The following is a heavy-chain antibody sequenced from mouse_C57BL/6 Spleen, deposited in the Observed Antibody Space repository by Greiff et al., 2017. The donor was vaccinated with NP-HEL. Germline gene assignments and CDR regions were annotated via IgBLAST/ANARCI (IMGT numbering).Heavy chain of an antibody. V-gene: IGHV1-64*01. CDR1: GYTFTSYW. CDR2: IHPNSGST. J-gene: IGHJ2*01. D-gene: IGHD1-1*01. Sequence: VQLQQPGAELVKPGASVKLSCKASGYTFTSYWMHWVKQRPGQGLEWIGMIHPNSGSTNYNEKFKSKATLTVDKSSSTAYMQLSSLTSEDSAVYYCAREGGPYGGYFDYWGQGTTLTVSS. CDR3: AREGGPYGGYFDY.